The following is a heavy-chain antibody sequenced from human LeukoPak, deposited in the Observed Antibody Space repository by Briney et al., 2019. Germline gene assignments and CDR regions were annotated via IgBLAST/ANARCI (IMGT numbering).Heavy chain of an antibody. CDR1: GGSISPNL. V-gene: IGHV4-59*08. CDR2: VQYSGDT. J-gene: IGHJ4*02. D-gene: IGHD2-8*01. CDR3: ARHVLRSGTVFDV. Sequence: SETLSLTCTVSGGSISPNLWSWIRQPPGKGLEWIGYVQYSGDTHYNPSLESRVTISVVTSKNQVSLKLISVTAADTAVYYCARHVLRSGTVFDVWGQGTLVTVSS.